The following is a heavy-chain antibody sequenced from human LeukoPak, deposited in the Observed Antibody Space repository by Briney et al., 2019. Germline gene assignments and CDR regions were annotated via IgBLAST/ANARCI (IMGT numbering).Heavy chain of an antibody. CDR3: ARVGEECYDILTGYQN. V-gene: IGHV3-74*01. D-gene: IGHD3-9*01. CDR2: INSDGSST. J-gene: IGHJ4*02. CDR1: GFTFSSYW. Sequence: PGGSLRLSCAASGFTFSSYWMHWVRQAPGKGLVWVSRINSDGSSTSYADSVKGRFTISRDNARNTLYLQMNSLRAEDTAVYYCARVGEECYDILTGYQNWGQGTLVTVSS.